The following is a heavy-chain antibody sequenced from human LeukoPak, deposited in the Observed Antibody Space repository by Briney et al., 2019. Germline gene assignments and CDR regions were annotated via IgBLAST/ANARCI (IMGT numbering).Heavy chain of an antibody. Sequence: SETLSLTCTVSGGSISSYYWGWIRQPPGKGLEWIGTIYYSGSTYYNPSLKSRLTISLDTSNNQFSLKLSSVTAADTAVYSGSGVFDYWGQGTLVTVSS. CDR1: GGSISSYY. D-gene: IGHD1-26*01. J-gene: IGHJ4*02. CDR3: SGVFDY. V-gene: IGHV4-39*07. CDR2: IYYSGST.